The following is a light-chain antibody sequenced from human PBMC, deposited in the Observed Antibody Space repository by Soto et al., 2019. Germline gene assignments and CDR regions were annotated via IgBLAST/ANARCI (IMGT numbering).Light chain of an antibody. V-gene: IGLV2-8*01. CDR2: EVS. Sequence: QSALTQPPSASGSPGQSVTISCTGTSSDVGGYNYVSWYQQHPGKAPKLMIYEVSKRPSGVPDRFSGSKSGNTASLTVSGLQAEDEADSYCSSYAGSNNLGVFGGGTKLTV. J-gene: IGLJ2*01. CDR3: SSYAGSNNLGV. CDR1: SSDVGGYNY.